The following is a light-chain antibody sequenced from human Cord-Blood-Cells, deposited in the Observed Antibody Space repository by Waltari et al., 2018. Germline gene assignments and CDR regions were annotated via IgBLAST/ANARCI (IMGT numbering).Light chain of an antibody. CDR2: DAS. J-gene: IGKJ4*01. CDR1: QSVSSY. CDR3: QQRSNWPPLT. Sequence: EIVLTQSPATLSLSPGERATLSCRASQSVSSYLAWYQKKPGQAPRLLIYDASNRATGIPARFSGSGSGTDFTLTISGLEPEDFAVYYCQQRSNWPPLTCGGGTKVEIK. V-gene: IGKV3-11*01.